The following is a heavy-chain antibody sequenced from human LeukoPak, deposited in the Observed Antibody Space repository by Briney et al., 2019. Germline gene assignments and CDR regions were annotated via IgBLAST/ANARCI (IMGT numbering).Heavy chain of an antibody. V-gene: IGHV3-33*01. Sequence: PGGSLRLSCAASGFTFSSYGMHWVRQAPGKGLEWVAVIWYDGSNKYYADSVKGRFTISRDNSKNTLYLQMNSLRAEDTAVYYCARDLGYCSSTSCYGAPYYYYYGMDVWGQGTTVTVSS. CDR1: GFTFSSYG. D-gene: IGHD2-2*01. CDR3: ARDLGYCSSTSCYGAPYYYYYGMDV. J-gene: IGHJ6*02. CDR2: IWYDGSNK.